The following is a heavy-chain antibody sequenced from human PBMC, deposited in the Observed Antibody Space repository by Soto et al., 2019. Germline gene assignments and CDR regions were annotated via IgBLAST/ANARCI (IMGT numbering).Heavy chain of an antibody. CDR2: IKPDGGEK. CDR3: ARDMVVAATAGMDV. J-gene: IGHJ6*02. D-gene: IGHD2-15*01. Sequence: HPGGSLRLSCAASGFTFSTYWMSWVRQAPGKGLEWVANIKPDGGEKWYVDSVRGRFTISRDNSKNTLYLQMNSLRAEDTAVYYCARDMVVAATAGMDVWGQGTTVTVSS. V-gene: IGHV3-7*01. CDR1: GFTFSTYW.